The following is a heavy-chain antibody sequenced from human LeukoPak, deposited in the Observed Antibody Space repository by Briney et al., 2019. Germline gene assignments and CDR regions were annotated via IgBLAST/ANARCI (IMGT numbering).Heavy chain of an antibody. CDR2: ISSSSSYI. J-gene: IGHJ4*02. CDR1: GFTFSSYS. Sequence: GGSLRLSCAASGFTFSSYSMNWVRQAPGKGLEWVSSISSSSSYIYYADSVKGRFTISRDNAKNSLYLQMNSLRVEDTAVYYCARDGRYSSGWYSDYWGQGTLVTVSS. D-gene: IGHD6-19*01. CDR3: ARDGRYSSGWYSDY. V-gene: IGHV3-21*01.